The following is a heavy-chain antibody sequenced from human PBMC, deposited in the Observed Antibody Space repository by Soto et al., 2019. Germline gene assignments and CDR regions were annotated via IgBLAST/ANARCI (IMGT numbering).Heavy chain of an antibody. Sequence: ASVKVSCKASGYTFTSYDINWVRPATGQGLEWMGWMNPNSGNTGYAQKFQGRVTMTRNTSISTAYMELSSLRSEDTAVYYCARGELRFGSYSRYYFDYWGQGTLVTVSS. D-gene: IGHD3-10*01. CDR1: GYTFTSYD. J-gene: IGHJ4*02. CDR3: ARGELRFGSYSRYYFDY. V-gene: IGHV1-8*01. CDR2: MNPNSGNT.